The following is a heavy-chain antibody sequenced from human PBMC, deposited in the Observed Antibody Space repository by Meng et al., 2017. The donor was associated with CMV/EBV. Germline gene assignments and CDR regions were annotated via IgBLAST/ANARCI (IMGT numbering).Heavy chain of an antibody. V-gene: IGHV3-48*03. D-gene: IGHD6-19*01. CDR3: ARAVRVRGLAFDV. J-gene: IGHJ3*01. CDR2: ISGRSSTI. Sequence: GESLKISCAASGFTFSNYEMNWVRQAPGKGLEWVSYISGRSSTIYYADSVKGRFTISRDNAKNSLYLQMNSLRDEDTAVYYCARAVRVRGLAFDVWGQGTMVTVSS. CDR1: GFTFSNYE.